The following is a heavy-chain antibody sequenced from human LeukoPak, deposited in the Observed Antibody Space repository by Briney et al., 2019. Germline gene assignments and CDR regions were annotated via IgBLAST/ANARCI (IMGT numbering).Heavy chain of an antibody. CDR3: ARERADYGDSFDY. CDR2: IYYSGST. D-gene: IGHD4-17*01. J-gene: IGHJ4*02. V-gene: IGHV4-31*03. CDR1: GGSISSGGYY. Sequence: SETLSLTCTVSGGSISSGGYYWSWIRQHPGKGLEWIGYIYYSGSTYYNPSLKSRVTISVDTPKNQFSLKLSSVTAADTAVYYCARERADYGDSFDYWGQGTLVTVSS.